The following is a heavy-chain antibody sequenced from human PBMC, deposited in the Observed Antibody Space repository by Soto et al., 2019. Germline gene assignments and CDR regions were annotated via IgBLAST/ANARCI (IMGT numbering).Heavy chain of an antibody. V-gene: IGHV4-39*01. CDR3: ARLLWFVDPYGMDV. CDR1: GGPISSSSYY. J-gene: IGHJ6*02. D-gene: IGHD3-10*01. Sequence: PSETLSLTCTVSGGPISSSSYYWGWIRQPPGKGLEWIGSIYYSGSTYYNPSLKSRVTISVDTSKNQFSLKLSSVTAADTAVYYCARLLWFVDPYGMDVWGQGTTVTVSS. CDR2: IYYSGST.